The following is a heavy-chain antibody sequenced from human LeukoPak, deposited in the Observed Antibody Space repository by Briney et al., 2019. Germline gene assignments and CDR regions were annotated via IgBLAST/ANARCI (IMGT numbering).Heavy chain of an antibody. Sequence: PSETLSLTCTVSGGSISSYYWSWIRQPPGKGLEWIGYIYYSGSTNYNPSLKSRVTISVDTSKNQFSLKLSSVTAADTAVYYCARQESVNNWFDPWGQGTLVTVSS. D-gene: IGHD4-17*01. CDR1: GGSISSYY. V-gene: IGHV4-59*08. CDR2: IYYSGST. CDR3: ARQESVNNWFDP. J-gene: IGHJ5*02.